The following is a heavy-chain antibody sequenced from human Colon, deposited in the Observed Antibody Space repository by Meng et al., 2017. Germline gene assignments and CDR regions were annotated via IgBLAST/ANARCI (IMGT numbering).Heavy chain of an antibody. V-gene: IGHV4-4*02. CDR1: GASVSVNSY. Sequence: QVQLQESGPGRVKPSETLSLACSVSGASVSVNSYWSWVRQPPGRGLEWIGQIDHRGSAYYRPSLNSRVTMSLDKSRNQLSLRLTSVTAADTAVYYCARHGGYYQDFWGQGTLVTVSS. D-gene: IGHD4-23*01. J-gene: IGHJ4*02. CDR3: ARHGGYYQDF. CDR2: IDHRGSA.